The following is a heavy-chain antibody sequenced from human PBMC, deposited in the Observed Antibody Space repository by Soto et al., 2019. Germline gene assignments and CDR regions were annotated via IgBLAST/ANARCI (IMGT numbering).Heavy chain of an antibody. CDR3: XXXXXXXRXY. J-gene: IGHJ4*02. CDR2: IYHSGST. Sequence: QLQLQESGSGLVKPSQTLSLTCAVSGGSISSGGYSWSWIRQPPGKGLEWIGYIYHSGSTYYNPSLKSRVTISVDRSKNQFSLKLSSVTXAXXXXXXXXXXXXXXRXYWGQGTLVTVSS. V-gene: IGHV4-30-2*01. CDR1: GGSISSGGYS.